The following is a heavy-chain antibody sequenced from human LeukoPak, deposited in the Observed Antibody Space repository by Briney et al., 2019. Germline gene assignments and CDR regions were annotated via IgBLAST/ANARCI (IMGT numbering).Heavy chain of an antibody. CDR2: ISSSSSYI. Sequence: GGSLRLSCAASGFTFSSYSMNWVRQAPGKGLEWVSSISSSSSYIYYADSVKGRFTISRDNAKNSLYLQMNSLRAEDTAAYYCARGSGPYGVPAANAWGQGTLVTVSS. V-gene: IGHV3-21*01. CDR3: ARGSGPYGVPAANA. CDR1: GFTFSSYS. J-gene: IGHJ4*02. D-gene: IGHD2-2*01.